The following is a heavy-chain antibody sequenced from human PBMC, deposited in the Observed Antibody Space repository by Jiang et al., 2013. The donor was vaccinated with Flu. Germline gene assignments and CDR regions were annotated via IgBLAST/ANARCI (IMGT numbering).Heavy chain of an antibody. CDR3: AHSRGYSYGFNWFDP. V-gene: IGHV2-5*02. Sequence: EWLALIYWDDDKRYSPSLKSRLTITKDTSKNQVVLTMTNMDPVDTATYYCAHSRGYSYGFNWFDPWGQGTLVTVSS. D-gene: IGHD5-18*01. CDR2: IYWDDDK. J-gene: IGHJ5*02.